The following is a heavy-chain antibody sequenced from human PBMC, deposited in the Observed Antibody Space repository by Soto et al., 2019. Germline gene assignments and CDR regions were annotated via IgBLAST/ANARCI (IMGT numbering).Heavy chain of an antibody. Sequence: QVQLVQSGAEVKKPGASVKVACKASGYTFTSYAMHWVRQAPGQRLEWMGWINAGNGNTKYSQKFQGRVTITRDTSASTASMELSSLRSEDTAVYYCARWGSSWQSPHLDYWGQGTLVTVSS. D-gene: IGHD6-13*01. CDR3: ARWGSSWQSPHLDY. CDR2: INAGNGNT. J-gene: IGHJ4*02. V-gene: IGHV1-3*01. CDR1: GYTFTSYA.